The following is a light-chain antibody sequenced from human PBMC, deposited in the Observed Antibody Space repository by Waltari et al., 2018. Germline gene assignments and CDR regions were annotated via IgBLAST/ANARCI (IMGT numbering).Light chain of an antibody. Sequence: DIQMTQSPSSVSASVGDTVTITCRASQDISNQLTWYQQKPGKAPKFLIYDASTSESGVPSRFSGSGSGTDFTLTVRSLQPEDFATYYCQETNTFPITFGQGTRLEIK. CDR2: DAS. V-gene: IGKV1D-12*01. CDR1: QDISNQ. CDR3: QETNTFPIT. J-gene: IGKJ5*01.